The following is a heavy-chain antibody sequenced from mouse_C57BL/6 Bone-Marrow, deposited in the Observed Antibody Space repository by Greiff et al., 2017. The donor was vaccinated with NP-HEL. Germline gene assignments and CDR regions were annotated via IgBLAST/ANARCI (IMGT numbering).Heavy chain of an antibody. D-gene: IGHD2-1*01. CDR2: IRLKSDNYAT. J-gene: IGHJ2*01. CDR1: GFTFSNYW. Sequence: EVKVVESGGGLVQPGGSMKLSCVASGFTFSNYWMNWVRQSPEKGLEWVAQIRLKSDNYATNYAESVKGRFTISRDDSKSSVYLQMNNLRAEDTGIYYCTGDGNYFDYWGQGTTLTVSA. V-gene: IGHV6-3*01. CDR3: TGDGNYFDY.